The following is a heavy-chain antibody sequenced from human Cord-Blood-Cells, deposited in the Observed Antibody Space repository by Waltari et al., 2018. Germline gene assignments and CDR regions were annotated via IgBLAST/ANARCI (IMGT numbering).Heavy chain of an antibody. D-gene: IGHD2-2*01. Sequence: QVQLQQWGAGLLKPSETLSLTCAVYGGSFSGYSWRWIRQPPGKGLEWMGEINHSGSTNYNPSLKSRVTISVDTSKNQFSLKLSSVTATDTAVYYCARLYCSSTSCNFDYWGQGTLVTVSS. CDR1: GGSFSGYS. CDR3: ARLYCSSTSCNFDY. J-gene: IGHJ4*02. V-gene: IGHV4-34*01. CDR2: INHSGST.